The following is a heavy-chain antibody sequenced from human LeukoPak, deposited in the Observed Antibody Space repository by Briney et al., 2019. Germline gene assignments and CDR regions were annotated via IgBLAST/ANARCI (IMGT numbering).Heavy chain of an antibody. CDR2: ISSSGSTI. D-gene: IGHD2-2*01. J-gene: IGHJ2*01. V-gene: IGHV3-11*04. Sequence: GGSLRLSCAASGFTFSDYYMSWIRQAPGKGLEWVSYISSSGSTIYYADSVKGRFTISRDNAKNSLYLQMNSLRAEDTAVYYCAENYCSSTSCYGDWYFDLWGRRTLVTVSS. CDR3: AENYCSSTSCYGDWYFDL. CDR1: GFTFSDYY.